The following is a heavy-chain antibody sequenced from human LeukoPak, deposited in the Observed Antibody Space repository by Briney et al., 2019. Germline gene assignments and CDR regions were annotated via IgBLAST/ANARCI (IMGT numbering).Heavy chain of an antibody. J-gene: IGHJ4*02. V-gene: IGHV3-15*07. CDR1: GFTCSNAW. CDR3: TTTVWFGELDDDY. Sequence: GGSLRLSCAASGFTCSNAWMNWVRQAPGKGLEWVGRIKSKTDGGTTDYAAPVKGRFTISRDDSKNTLYLQMNSLKTEDTAVYYCTTTVWFGELDDDYWGQGTLVTVSS. D-gene: IGHD3-10*01. CDR2: IKSKTDGGTT.